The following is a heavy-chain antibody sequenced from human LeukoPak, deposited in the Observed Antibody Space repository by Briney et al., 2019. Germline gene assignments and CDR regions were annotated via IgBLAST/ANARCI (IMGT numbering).Heavy chain of an antibody. CDR2: INPSSGDT. Sequence: ASVKVSCKTSGYTFTAYYINWVRQAPGQGLEWLGWINPSSGDTNYAQNFQGRVTMTGDTSINTAYMELSSLTSDDTAVYYCARRAREYSHDAFDIWGQGTMVTVSS. D-gene: IGHD5-18*01. J-gene: IGHJ3*02. CDR3: ARRAREYSHDAFDI. V-gene: IGHV1-2*02. CDR1: GYTFTAYY.